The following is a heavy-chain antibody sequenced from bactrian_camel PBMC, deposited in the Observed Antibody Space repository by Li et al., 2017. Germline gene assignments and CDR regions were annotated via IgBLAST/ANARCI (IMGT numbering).Heavy chain of an antibody. CDR1: GYGALYLC. D-gene: IGHD2*01. CDR3: AVMSGGECPGEYNS. CDR2: INRRGSI. V-gene: IGHV3S53*01. J-gene: IGHJ4*01. Sequence: HVQLVESGGGSVQAGGALTISCAASGYGALYLCMGWFRQAPGKEREGVAVINRRGSIRYGDSVKGRFTISKDNAKNTLYLQMNSLKPEDTAMYYCAVMSGGECPGEYNSWGQGTQVTVS.